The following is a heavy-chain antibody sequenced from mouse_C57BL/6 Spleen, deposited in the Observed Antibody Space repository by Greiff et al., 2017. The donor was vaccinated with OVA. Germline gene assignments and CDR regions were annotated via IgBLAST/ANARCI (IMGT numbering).Heavy chain of an antibody. V-gene: IGHV5-9-1*02. CDR3: TRDLTGYYETWFAY. Sequence: EVMLVESGEGLVKPGGSLKLSCAASGFTFSSYAMSWVRQTPEKRLEWVAYISSGGDYIYYADTVKGRFTISRDNARNTLYLQMSSLKSEDTAMYYCTRDLTGYYETWFAYWGQGTLVTVSA. CDR2: ISSGGDYI. J-gene: IGHJ3*01. CDR1: GFTFSSYA. D-gene: IGHD2-3*01.